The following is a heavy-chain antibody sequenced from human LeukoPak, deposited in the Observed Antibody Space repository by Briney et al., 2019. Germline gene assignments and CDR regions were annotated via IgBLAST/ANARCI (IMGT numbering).Heavy chain of an antibody. CDR1: GFTFSNTY. J-gene: IGHJ3*02. CDR2: IKQDGSEK. V-gene: IGHV3-7*02. D-gene: IGHD6-19*01. Sequence: GGSLRLSCAASGFTFSNTYMTWVRQAPGKGLEWVANIKQDGSEKYYVDSVKGRFTISRDNAKNALHLQMNSLRAEDTAVYYCGMSRGWHNSVSFDIWGQGTMVTVSS. CDR3: GMSRGWHNSVSFDI.